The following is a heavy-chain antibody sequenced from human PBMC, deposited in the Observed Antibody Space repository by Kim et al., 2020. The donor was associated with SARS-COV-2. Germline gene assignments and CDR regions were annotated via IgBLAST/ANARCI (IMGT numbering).Heavy chain of an antibody. J-gene: IGHJ4*01. V-gene: IGHV4-39*01. CDR1: GGSISSSSYY. Sequence: SETLSLTCTVSGGSISSSSYYWGWIRQPPGKGLEWIGSIYYSGSTYYNPSLKSRVTISVDTSKNQFSLKLSSVTAADTAVYYCARLPGIAAAGPYYDYWG. D-gene: IGHD6-13*01. CDR2: IYYSGST. CDR3: ARLPGIAAAGPYYDY.